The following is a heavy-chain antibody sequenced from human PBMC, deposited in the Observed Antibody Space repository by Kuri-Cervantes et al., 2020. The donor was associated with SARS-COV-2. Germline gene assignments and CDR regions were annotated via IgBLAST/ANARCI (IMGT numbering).Heavy chain of an antibody. V-gene: IGHV1-8*03. CDR3: ARAFSNYVDWFDP. CDR1: GFTFTSYD. J-gene: IGHJ5*02. Sequence: KISCAASGFTFTSYDINWVRQATGQGLEWMGWMNPNSGNTGYAQKFQGRVTITRNTSISTAYMELSSLRSEDTAVYYCARAFSNYVDWFDPWGQGTLVTVSS. CDR2: MNPNSGNT. D-gene: IGHD4-11*01.